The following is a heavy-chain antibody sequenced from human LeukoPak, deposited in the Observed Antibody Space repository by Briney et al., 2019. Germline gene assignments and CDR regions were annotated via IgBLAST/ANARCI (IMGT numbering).Heavy chain of an antibody. CDR3: ARIHTAMALYYYYGMDV. Sequence: SETLSLTCAVYGGSFSGYYWSWIRQPPGNGLEWIGEINHSGSTNYNPSLKSRVTISVDTSKIQFSLKLSSVTAADTAVYYCARIHTAMALYYYYGMDVWGQGTTVTVSS. CDR2: INHSGST. V-gene: IGHV4-34*01. CDR1: GGSFSGYY. J-gene: IGHJ6*02. D-gene: IGHD5-18*01.